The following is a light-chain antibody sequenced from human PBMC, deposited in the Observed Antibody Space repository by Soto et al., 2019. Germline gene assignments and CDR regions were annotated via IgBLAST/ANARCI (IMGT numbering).Light chain of an antibody. CDR3: QQSGSSGT. V-gene: IGKV3-20*01. Sequence: EIVLTQSPGTLSLSPGERATLSCRASQSVSSSYLAWYQHKPGQAPRLLIYGASSRATGIPDRFSGSGSGTDFTLTISRLEPEDFAVYYCQQSGSSGTFGGGTKVEIK. J-gene: IGKJ4*01. CDR1: QSVSSSY. CDR2: GAS.